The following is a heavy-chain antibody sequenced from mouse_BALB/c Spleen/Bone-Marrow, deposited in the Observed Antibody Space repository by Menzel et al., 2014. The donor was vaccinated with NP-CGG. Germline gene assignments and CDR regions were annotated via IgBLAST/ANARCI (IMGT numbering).Heavy chain of an antibody. V-gene: IGHV1S22*01. CDR3: TRVNEYGRAWFAY. Sequence: LKESGSEPVRPGASVKLSCKASGYIFTSYWMHWMKQRPGQGLEWIGNIYPDSGSTNYAEKFKNKATLTVDTSSSTAYMQLSSLTSEDSAVYYCTRVNEYGRAWFAYWGQGTLVTVSA. CDR1: GYIFTSYW. D-gene: IGHD5-1*01. CDR2: IYPDSGST. J-gene: IGHJ3*01.